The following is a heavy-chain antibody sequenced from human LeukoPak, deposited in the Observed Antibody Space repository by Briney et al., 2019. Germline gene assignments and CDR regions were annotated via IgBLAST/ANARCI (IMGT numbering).Heavy chain of an antibody. J-gene: IGHJ4*02. CDR1: GGSISSYY. CDR2: IYYSGTT. V-gene: IGHV4-59*01. D-gene: IGHD3-9*01. CDR3: AKDFDSWNY. Sequence: SETLSLTCTVSGGSISSYYWSWIRQPPGKGLEWIGYIYYSGTTNYNPSLKSRVTISVDTSKNQFSLKLSSVTAADTAVYYCAKDFDSWNYWGQGTLVTVSS.